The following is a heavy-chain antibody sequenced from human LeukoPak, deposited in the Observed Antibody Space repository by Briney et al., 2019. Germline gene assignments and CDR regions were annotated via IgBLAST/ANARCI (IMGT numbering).Heavy chain of an antibody. J-gene: IGHJ6*03. CDR1: GFTFSSYS. CDR2: ISSSSSYI. D-gene: IGHD3-3*01. CDR3: AADPFGVVWSPYYMDV. Sequence: PGGSLRLSCAASGFTFSSYSMNWVRQAPGKGLEWVSSISSSSSYIYYADSVKGRFTISRDNAKKSLYLQMNSLRAEDTAVYYCAADPFGVVWSPYYMDVWGKGTTVTVSS. V-gene: IGHV3-21*01.